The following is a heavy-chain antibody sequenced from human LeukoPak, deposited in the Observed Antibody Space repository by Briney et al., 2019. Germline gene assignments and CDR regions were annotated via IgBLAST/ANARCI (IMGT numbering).Heavy chain of an antibody. CDR2: ISAYNGNT. CDR3: ARASYYYDPWDY. Sequence: ASVKVSCRASGYTFTSYGISWVRQAPGQELEWMGWISAYNGNTNYAQKLQGRVTMTTDTSTSTAYMELRSLRSDDTAVYYCARASYYYDPWDYWGQGTLVTVSS. D-gene: IGHD3-22*01. J-gene: IGHJ4*02. CDR1: GYTFTSYG. V-gene: IGHV1-18*01.